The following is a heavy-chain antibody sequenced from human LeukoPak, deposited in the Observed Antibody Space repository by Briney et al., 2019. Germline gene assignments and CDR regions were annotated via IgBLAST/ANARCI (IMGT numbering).Heavy chain of an antibody. J-gene: IGHJ4*02. D-gene: IGHD3-10*01. V-gene: IGHV3-7*03. CDR1: GFTFSSYW. CDR2: IKQDGSEK. Sequence: GGSLRLSCAASGFTFSSYWMSWVRQAPGKGLEWVANIKQDGSEKYYVDSVKGRFTISRDNAKNSLYLQMNSLRAEDTAVYYCVKGRSGTLYYFDYWGQGTLVTVSS. CDR3: VKGRSGTLYYFDY.